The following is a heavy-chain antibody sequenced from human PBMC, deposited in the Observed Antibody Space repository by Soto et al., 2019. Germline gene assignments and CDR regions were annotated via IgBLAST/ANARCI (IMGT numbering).Heavy chain of an antibody. CDR1: GFIFTGYN. CDR3: ARRRAAAGTLTFDY. V-gene: IGHV3-21*01. CDR2: ISSGSSYI. J-gene: IGHJ4*02. Sequence: GGSLRLSCAASGFIFTGYNMNWVRQAPGKGLEWVSSISSGSSYIYYADSVKGRFTISRDNAKNSLYLQMNTLRAEDTALYYCARRRAAAGTLTFDYWGQGTRVTVSS. D-gene: IGHD6-13*01.